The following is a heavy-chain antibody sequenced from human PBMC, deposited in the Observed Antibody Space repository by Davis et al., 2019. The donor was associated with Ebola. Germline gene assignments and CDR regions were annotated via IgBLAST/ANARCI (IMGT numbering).Heavy chain of an antibody. J-gene: IGHJ4*02. Sequence: GESLKISCAASGFTFSSYAMRWVRQAPGKGLEWVSEITGSGGNTNYADSVKGRFTISRDNFKNTLYLQMNSLRAEDTAVYDCASPPGGGSSGWYYFDYWGQGTLVTVSS. CDR2: ITGSGGNT. CDR1: GFTFSSYA. D-gene: IGHD6-19*01. V-gene: IGHV3-23*01. CDR3: ASPPGGGSSGWYYFDY.